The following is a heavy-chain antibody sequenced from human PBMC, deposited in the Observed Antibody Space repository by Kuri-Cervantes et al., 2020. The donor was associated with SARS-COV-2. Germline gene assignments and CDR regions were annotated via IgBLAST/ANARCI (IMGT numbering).Heavy chain of an antibody. V-gene: IGHV3-49*04. J-gene: IGHJ4*02. Sequence: GESLKISCAASGFTFSSYAMHWVRQAPGKGLEWVGFIRSKAYGGTTEYAASVKGRFTISRDDSKSIAYLQMNSLKTEDTAVYYCTGNSGEPFDYWGQGTLVAVSS. CDR1: GFTFSSYA. D-gene: IGHD4-23*01. CDR2: IRSKAYGGTT. CDR3: TGNSGEPFDY.